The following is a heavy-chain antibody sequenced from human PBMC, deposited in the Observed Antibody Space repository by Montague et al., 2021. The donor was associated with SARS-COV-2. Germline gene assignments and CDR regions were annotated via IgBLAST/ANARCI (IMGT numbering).Heavy chain of an antibody. Sequence: SLRLSCAASGFTFSSYGMHWVRQAPGKGLEWVAVIWYDGSSKYYADSVKGRFTISRDNSKNTLYLQMNSLRAEDTAVYYCARKVADYWGQGTLVTVSS. CDR2: IWYDGSSK. V-gene: IGHV3-33*01. CDR3: ARKVADY. CDR1: GFTFSSYG. J-gene: IGHJ4*02.